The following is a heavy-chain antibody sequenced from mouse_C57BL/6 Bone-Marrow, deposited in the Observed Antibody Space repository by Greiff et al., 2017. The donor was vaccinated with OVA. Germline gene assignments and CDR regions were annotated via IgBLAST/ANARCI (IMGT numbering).Heavy chain of an antibody. CDR1: GYTFTSYW. CDR2: INPSNGGT. D-gene: IGHD1-1*01. CDR3: ARHYGSSPHWYFDV. V-gene: IGHV1-53*01. J-gene: IGHJ1*03. Sequence: QVQLQQSGTELVKPGASVKLSCKASGYTFTSYWMHWVKQRPGQGLEWIGNINPSNGGTNYNEKFKSKATLTVDKSSSTAYMQLSSLTSEDSAVYYCARHYGSSPHWYFDVWGTGTTVTVSS.